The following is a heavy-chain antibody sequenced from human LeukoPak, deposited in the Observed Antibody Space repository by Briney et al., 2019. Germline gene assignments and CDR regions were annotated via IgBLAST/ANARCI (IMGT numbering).Heavy chain of an antibody. D-gene: IGHD6-19*01. CDR2: IYYSGST. CDR3: ARQVSVAGPADWFDP. V-gene: IGHV4-39*01. J-gene: IGHJ5*02. Sequence: PSETRSLTCTVSGGSISSSSYYWGWIRQPPGKGLGGIGSIYYSGSTYYNPSLKSRVTISVDTSKNQFSLKLSSVTAADTAVYYCARQVSVAGPADWFDPWGQGTLVTVSS. CDR1: GGSISSSSYY.